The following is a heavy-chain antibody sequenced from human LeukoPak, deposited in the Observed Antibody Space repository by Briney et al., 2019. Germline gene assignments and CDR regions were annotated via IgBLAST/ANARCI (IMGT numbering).Heavy chain of an antibody. CDR3: ARGYYDSSGHFDY. V-gene: IGHV4-34*01. J-gene: IGHJ4*02. Sequence: SETLSLTCAVYGGSFSGYYWSWIRQPPGKGLEWIGEINHSGSTNYNPSLKSRVTISVDTSQNWFSVKLSSVTAADTAVYYCARGYYDSSGHFDYWGQGTLVTVS. CDR2: INHSGST. CDR1: GGSFSGYY. D-gene: IGHD3-22*01.